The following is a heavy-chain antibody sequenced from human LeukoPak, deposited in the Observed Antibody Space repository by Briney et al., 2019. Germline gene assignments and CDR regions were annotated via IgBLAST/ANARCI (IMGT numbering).Heavy chain of an antibody. CDR1: GYTFTGYY. D-gene: IGHD3-10*01. CDR3: ALWFGRNYYYYMDV. CDR2: INPNSGGT. J-gene: IGHJ6*03. Sequence: ASVKVSCKASGYTFTGYYMHWVRQAPGQGLEWMGWINPNSGGTNYAQKFQGRVTMTRDTSISTAYMELSSLRSEDTAVYYCALWFGRNYYYYMDVWGKGTTVTISS. V-gene: IGHV1-2*02.